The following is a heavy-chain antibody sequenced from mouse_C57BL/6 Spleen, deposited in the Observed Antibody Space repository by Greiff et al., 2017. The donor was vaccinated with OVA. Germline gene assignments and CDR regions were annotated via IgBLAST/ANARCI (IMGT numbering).Heavy chain of an antibody. CDR3: ARDSYPYAMDY. V-gene: IGHV1-82*01. CDR2: IYPGDGDN. Sequence: VQLQQSGPELVKPGASVTISCKASGYAFSSSWMNWVKQRPGKGLEWIGRIYPGDGDNNYNGKLKGKGTLTADKSSSPAYMQLSSLTSEDSAVYFCARDSYPYAMDYWGQGTSVTVSS. CDR1: GYAFSSSW. J-gene: IGHJ4*01. D-gene: IGHD2-12*01.